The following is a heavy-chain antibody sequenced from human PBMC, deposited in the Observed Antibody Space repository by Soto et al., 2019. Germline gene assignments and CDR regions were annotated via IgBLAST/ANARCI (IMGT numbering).Heavy chain of an antibody. V-gene: IGHV3-30-3*01. Sequence: QVQLVESGGGVVQPGRSLRLSCAASGFTFSSYAMHWVRQASGKGLEWVAVISYDGSNKYYADSVKGRFTISRDNSKNTLYLQMNSLRAEDTAVYYCARESGLRHYYYGMDVWGQGTTVTVSS. CDR1: GFTFSSYA. D-gene: IGHD5-12*01. CDR2: ISYDGSNK. CDR3: ARESGLRHYYYGMDV. J-gene: IGHJ6*02.